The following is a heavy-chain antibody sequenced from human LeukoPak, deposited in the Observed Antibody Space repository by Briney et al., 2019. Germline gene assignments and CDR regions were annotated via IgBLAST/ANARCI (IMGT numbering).Heavy chain of an antibody. Sequence: PGGSLRLSCAASGFTSSSYSMNWVRQAPGKGLEWVSSISSSSSYIYYADSVKGRFTISRDNAKNSLYLQMNSLRAEDTAVYYCARGNTMTFDYWGQGTLVTVSS. CDR1: GFTSSSYS. CDR2: ISSSSSYI. D-gene: IGHD3-22*01. CDR3: ARGNTMTFDY. J-gene: IGHJ4*02. V-gene: IGHV3-21*01.